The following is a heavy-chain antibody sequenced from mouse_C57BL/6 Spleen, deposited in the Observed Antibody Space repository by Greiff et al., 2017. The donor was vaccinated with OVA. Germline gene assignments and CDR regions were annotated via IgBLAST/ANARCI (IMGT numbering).Heavy chain of an antibody. D-gene: IGHD2-1*01. CDR1: GYTFTSYW. CDR2: IDPSDSYT. CDR3: AFYYGNYGGY. J-gene: IGHJ2*01. Sequence: QVQLQQSGAELVMPGASVKLSCKASGYTFTSYWMHWVKQRPGQGLEWIGEIDPSDSYTNYNQKFKGKSTLTVDKSSSTAYMQLSSLTSEDSAVYYCAFYYGNYGGYWGQGTTLTVSS. V-gene: IGHV1-69*01.